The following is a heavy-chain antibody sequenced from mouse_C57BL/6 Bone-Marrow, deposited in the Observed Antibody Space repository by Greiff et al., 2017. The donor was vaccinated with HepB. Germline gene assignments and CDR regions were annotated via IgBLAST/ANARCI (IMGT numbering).Heavy chain of an antibody. V-gene: IGHV1-4*01. CDR3: ARDGVDYAMDY. CDR1: GYTFTSYT. CDR2: INPSSGYT. J-gene: IGHJ4*01. D-gene: IGHD1-1*02. Sequence: VQLQQSGAELARPGASVKMSCKASGYTFTSYTMHWVKQRPGQGLEWIGYINPSSGYTKYNQKFKAKATLTVDKSSSTAYMQLKSLTSEDSAVYYCARDGVDYAMDYWGQGTSVTVSS.